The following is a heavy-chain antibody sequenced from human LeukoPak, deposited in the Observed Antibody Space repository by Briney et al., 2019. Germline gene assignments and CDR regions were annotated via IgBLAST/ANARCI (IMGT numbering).Heavy chain of an antibody. J-gene: IGHJ3*02. V-gene: IGHV4-30-4*01. CDR1: GGSISSGDYY. D-gene: IGHD3-3*01. CDR2: IYYSGST. Sequence: PSETLSLTCTVSGGSISSGDYYWSWIRQPPGKGLEWIGYIYYSGSTYYNPSLKSRVTISVDTSKNQFSLKLSSVTAADTAVYYCARAFGGFWSGYLENHAFDIWGQGTMVTVSS. CDR3: ARAFGGFWSGYLENHAFDI.